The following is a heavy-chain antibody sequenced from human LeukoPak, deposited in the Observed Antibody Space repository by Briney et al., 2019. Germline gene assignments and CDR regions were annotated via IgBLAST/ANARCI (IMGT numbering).Heavy chain of an antibody. Sequence: GGSLRLSCAASGFTFSSYGMHWVRQAPGKGLEWVAVIWYDGSNKYYADSVKGRFTISRDNSKNTLYLQMNSLRAEDTAVYYCAIAGYSSSWPNQYYMDVWGEGTTVTVSS. J-gene: IGHJ6*03. CDR3: AIAGYSSSWPNQYYMDV. V-gene: IGHV3-33*01. CDR2: IWYDGSNK. CDR1: GFTFSSYG. D-gene: IGHD6-13*01.